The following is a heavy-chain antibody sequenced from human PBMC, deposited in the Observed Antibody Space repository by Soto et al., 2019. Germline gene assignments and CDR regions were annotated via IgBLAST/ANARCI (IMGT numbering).Heavy chain of an antibody. J-gene: IGHJ6*03. Sequence: GSLRLSCAASGFTVSSNYMSWVRQAPGKGLEWVSVIYSGGSTYYADSVKGRFTISRHNSKNTLYLQMNSLRAEDTAVYYCARGRGTVTTFNYYYYYMDVWGKGTTVTVSS. CDR2: IYSGGST. D-gene: IGHD4-17*01. CDR1: GFTVSSNY. V-gene: IGHV3-53*04. CDR3: ARGRGTVTTFNYYYYYMDV.